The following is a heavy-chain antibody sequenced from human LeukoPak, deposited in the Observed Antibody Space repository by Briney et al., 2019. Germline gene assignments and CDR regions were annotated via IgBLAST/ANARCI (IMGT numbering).Heavy chain of an antibody. D-gene: IGHD1-26*01. CDR2: IYYSGTT. V-gene: IGHV4-59*01. Sequence: SETLSLTCTVSGGSISTYYWSWIRQPPGEGLEWIGSIYYSGTTHSNPSLKGRATISVDTSKNHLSLKVNFVTAADTAVYYCARGASGTLYDAFDIWGQGTMVTVSS. J-gene: IGHJ3*02. CDR3: ARGASGTLYDAFDI. CDR1: GGSISTYY.